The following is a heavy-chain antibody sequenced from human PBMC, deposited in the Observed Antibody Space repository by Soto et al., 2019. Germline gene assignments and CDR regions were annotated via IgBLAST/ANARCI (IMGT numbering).Heavy chain of an antibody. D-gene: IGHD3-10*01. J-gene: IGHJ4*02. CDR1: GFTFGDYA. CDR2: VRSKAYGGST. Sequence: EVQLVESGGGLVQPGRSLSLSCTASGFTFGDYAMSWLRQAPGEGQERVGFVRSKAYGGSTEYAASVNGRFTISRDDSKSIAYLQMNSLKTDDTAVYYCTREAFYGSGSSQGGYWGQGTLYTVSS. CDR3: TREAFYGSGSSQGGY. V-gene: IGHV3-49*03.